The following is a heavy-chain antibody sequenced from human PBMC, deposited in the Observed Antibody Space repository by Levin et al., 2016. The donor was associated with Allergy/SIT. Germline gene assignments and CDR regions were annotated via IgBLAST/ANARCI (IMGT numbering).Heavy chain of an antibody. CDR1: GFTFSSYG. Sequence: GGSLRLSCAASGFTFSSYGMHWVRQAPGKGLEWVAVIWYDGSNKYYADSVKGRFTISRDNSKNTLYLQMNSLRAEDTAVYYCARDYKAYYDFWSGGYYFDYWGQGTLVTVSS. D-gene: IGHD3-3*01. CDR2: IWYDGSNK. V-gene: IGHV3-33*01. CDR3: ARDYKAYYDFWSGGYYFDY. J-gene: IGHJ4*02.